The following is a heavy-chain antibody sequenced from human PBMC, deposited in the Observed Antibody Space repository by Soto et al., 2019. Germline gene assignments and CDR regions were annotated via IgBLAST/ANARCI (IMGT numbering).Heavy chain of an antibody. CDR2: IYHSGST. V-gene: IGHV4-30-2*01. CDR1: CGSISSGGSS. D-gene: IGHD2-2*01. Sequence: SETPSPTLAVSCGSISSGGSSLSLIRQPPGKGLEWIGYIYHSGSTYYNPSLKSRVTISVDRSKNQFSLKLSSVTAADTAVYYCARVPDRWGQGTLVTVSS. CDR3: ARVPDR. J-gene: IGHJ5*02.